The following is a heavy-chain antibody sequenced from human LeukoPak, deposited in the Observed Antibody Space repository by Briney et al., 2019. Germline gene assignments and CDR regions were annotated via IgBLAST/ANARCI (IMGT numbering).Heavy chain of an antibody. CDR2: ISYDGPDR. CDR3: AKEELRSLQFHNYFDY. V-gene: IGHV3-30*04. D-gene: IGHD5-24*01. Sequence: GSLRLSCAASGFSFSSYAMHWVRQAPGKGLEWVAVISYDGPDRTYADAVKGRFTISRDNPENTLFLQMDSLRAEDTAVYYCAKEELRSLQFHNYFDYWGQGVLVAVSS. J-gene: IGHJ4*02. CDR1: GFSFSSYA.